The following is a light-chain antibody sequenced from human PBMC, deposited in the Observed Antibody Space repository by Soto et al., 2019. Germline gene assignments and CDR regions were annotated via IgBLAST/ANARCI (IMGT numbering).Light chain of an antibody. V-gene: IGKV3-15*01. CDR1: QSVRSSF. CDR2: GAS. CDR3: QQYYNWPRT. J-gene: IGKJ1*01. Sequence: EIVMTQSPATLSVSPGERATLSCRASQSVRSSFLAWYQQKPGQAPSLLIYGASTRATGIPARFSGSGSGTEFTLTISSLQPEDFAVYYCQQYYNWPRTFGQGTKVDIK.